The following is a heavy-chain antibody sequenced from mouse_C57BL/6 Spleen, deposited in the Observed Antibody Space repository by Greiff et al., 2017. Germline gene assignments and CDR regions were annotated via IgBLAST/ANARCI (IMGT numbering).Heavy chain of an antibody. D-gene: IGHD4-1*01. CDR3: ARESGELTGNAMDY. CDR1: GYSITSGYY. J-gene: IGHJ4*01. V-gene: IGHV3-6*01. Sequence: VQLQQSGPGLVKPSQSLSLTCSVTGYSITSGYYWNWIRQFPGNKLEWMGYISYDGSNNYNPSLKNRISITRDTSKNQFFLKLNSVTTEDTATYYCARESGELTGNAMDYWGPGTSVTVSS. CDR2: ISYDGSN.